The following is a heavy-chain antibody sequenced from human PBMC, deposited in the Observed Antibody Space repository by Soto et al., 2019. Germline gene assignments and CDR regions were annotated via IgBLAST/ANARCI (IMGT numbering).Heavy chain of an antibody. CDR1: GGSISSSSSS. D-gene: IGHD3-16*01. Sequence: SETLSLTCTVSGGSISSSSSSWGWIRQPPGKGLEWIGSIYYSGYTYYNPSLKSRVTISVDTSKNQFSLKLSSVTAADTAVYYCARHNGPLYVGYYYDMDVWGQGTTVTVSS. J-gene: IGHJ6*02. CDR2: IYYSGYT. CDR3: ARHNGPLYVGYYYDMDV. V-gene: IGHV4-39*01.